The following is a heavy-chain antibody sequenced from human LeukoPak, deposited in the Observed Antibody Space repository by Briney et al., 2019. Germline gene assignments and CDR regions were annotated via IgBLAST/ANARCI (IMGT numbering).Heavy chain of an antibody. Sequence: GGSLRLSCAASGFTFSSYAMSWARQAPGKGLEWVSAISGSGGSTYYADSVKGRFTISRDNSKNTLYLQMNSLRAEDTAVYCCAKYGRGYSSSYYFDYWGQGTLVTVSS. J-gene: IGHJ4*02. CDR2: ISGSGGST. CDR1: GFTFSSYA. V-gene: IGHV3-23*01. D-gene: IGHD6-13*01. CDR3: AKYGRGYSSSYYFDY.